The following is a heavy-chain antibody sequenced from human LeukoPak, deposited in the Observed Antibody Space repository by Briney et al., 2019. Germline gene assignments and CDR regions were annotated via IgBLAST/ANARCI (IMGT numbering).Heavy chain of an antibody. CDR2: ISSSGSTT. V-gene: IGHV3-11*01. CDR3: AKNPALYCTSTSCYLDY. Sequence: PGGSLRLSCAASGFTFSDYYMSWIRQAPGKGLEWVSYISSSGSTTYYADSVKGRFTISRDNSNNTLYLQMNSLRAEDTAVYYCAKNPALYCTSTSCYLDYWGQGTLVTVSS. J-gene: IGHJ4*02. D-gene: IGHD2-2*01. CDR1: GFTFSDYY.